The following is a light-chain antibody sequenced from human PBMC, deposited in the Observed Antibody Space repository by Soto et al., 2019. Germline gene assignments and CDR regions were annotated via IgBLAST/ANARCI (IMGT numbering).Light chain of an antibody. CDR2: GAS. CDR1: QSVSSGY. Sequence: ETVMTQSPGTLSLSPGERATLSCRASQSVSSGYLAWYQQKPGQAPRLLIFGASNRATGIPDKFTGSGSGTDFTLTISRLEPEDFAVYYCQQYGISQNTFGQGTK. V-gene: IGKV3-20*01. CDR3: QQYGISQNT. J-gene: IGKJ2*01.